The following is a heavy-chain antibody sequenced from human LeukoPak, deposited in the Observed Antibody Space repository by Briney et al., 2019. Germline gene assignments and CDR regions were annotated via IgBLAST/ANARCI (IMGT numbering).Heavy chain of an antibody. V-gene: IGHV3-23*01. J-gene: IGHJ3*02. CDR3: AKPTTSYCSGGSCYNRGAFDI. D-gene: IGHD2-15*01. Sequence: GGPLRLSCAASGFTFSSYAMNWVRQPPGKGLEWVSAISGSGVGTYYADSVKGRFTISRDNSNNTLYVQMNSLRADDTAVYYCAKPTTSYCSGGSCYNRGAFDIWGQGTMVTVSS. CDR1: GFTFSSYA. CDR2: ISGSGVGT.